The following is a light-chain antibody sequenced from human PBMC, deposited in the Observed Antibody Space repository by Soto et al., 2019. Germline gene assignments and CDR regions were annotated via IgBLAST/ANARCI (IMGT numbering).Light chain of an antibody. CDR1: QALDSM. J-gene: IGKJ1*01. Sequence: EIVLTQSPDTLSLSPGKRATLSCRASQALDSMVAWYQQKSGQAPRLLIYSASARATGVPARFSGYGSGTDFTLTISSLQSEDLGVYYCQQYKDWPTTFGQGTKVDIK. CDR2: SAS. CDR3: QQYKDWPTT. V-gene: IGKV3-15*01.